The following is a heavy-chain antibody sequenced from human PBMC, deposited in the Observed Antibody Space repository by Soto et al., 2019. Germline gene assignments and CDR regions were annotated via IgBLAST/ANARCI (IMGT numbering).Heavy chain of an antibody. V-gene: IGHV4-39*01. D-gene: IGHD4-4*01. Sequence: QLHLRESGPGLVKPSETLSLTCTVSGGSITSSSYYWGWIRQPPGKGLEWIGSIYYSGSTYYNPSLKSRVTXSVXTSXXXXXXXXXXXXXXXXXXXXXXXXXXXXXXVYTFDPWGQGTLVTVSS. CDR1: GGSITSSSYY. CDR3: XXXXXXXXXVYTFDP. CDR2: IYYSGST. J-gene: IGHJ5*02.